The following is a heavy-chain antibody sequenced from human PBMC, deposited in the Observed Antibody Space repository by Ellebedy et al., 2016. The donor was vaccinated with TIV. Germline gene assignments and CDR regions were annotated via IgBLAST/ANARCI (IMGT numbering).Heavy chain of an antibody. CDR2: IGSRTNII. V-gene: IGHV3-23*01. CDR1: GFPFDSYV. CDR3: AKLAGISSWYAEY. Sequence: GESLKISCAASGFPFDSYVMNWVRQAPGKGLEWVSYIGSRTNIIYYADYVKGRFTISRDNSKDTLFLQMNSLRAEDTGVYYCAKLAGISSWYAEYWGQGTLVTVSS. J-gene: IGHJ4*02. D-gene: IGHD6-13*01.